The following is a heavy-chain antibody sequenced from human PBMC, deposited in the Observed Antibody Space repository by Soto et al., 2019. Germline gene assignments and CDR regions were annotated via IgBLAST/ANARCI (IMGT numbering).Heavy chain of an antibody. CDR1: GGSISSGDYY. D-gene: IGHD6-13*01. CDR3: ARDWAAAGPFDY. V-gene: IGHV4-30-4*01. CDR2: IYYSGST. J-gene: IGHJ4*02. Sequence: PSETLSLTCTVSGGSISSGDYYWSWIRQPPGKGLEWIGYIYYSGSTYYNPSLKSRISISVDTSKNQFSLKLRSVTAADTAVYYCARDWAAAGPFDYWGQGTLVTVSS.